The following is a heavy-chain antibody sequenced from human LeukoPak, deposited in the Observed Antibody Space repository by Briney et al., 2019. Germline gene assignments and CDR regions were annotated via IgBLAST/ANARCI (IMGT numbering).Heavy chain of an antibody. CDR1: GFSLCDHA. D-gene: IGHD6-13*01. Sequence: GGSLRLSCTASGFSLCDHAMSWFRQAPGKGPEWVGFIRSKAHGGTTEKAASLEGRFTISRDDSRNIVYLQMNSLKIEDTAIYYCTRDKGYSWFAEWFDPWGQGTLVTVSS. J-gene: IGHJ5*02. V-gene: IGHV3-49*03. CDR2: IRSKAHGGTT. CDR3: TRDKGYSWFAEWFDP.